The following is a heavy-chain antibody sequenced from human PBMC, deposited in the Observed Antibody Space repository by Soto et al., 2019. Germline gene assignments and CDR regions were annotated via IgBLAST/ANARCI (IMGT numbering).Heavy chain of an antibody. D-gene: IGHD1-7*01. CDR3: VRDNWSYGTPFYY. V-gene: IGHV1-18*04. CDR1: GYSFTTYG. Sequence: QVQLVQSGAEVKKPGASVKVSCKASGYSFTTYGINWVRQAPGQGLEWMGSISAYNGNTNYAQKVQGRVTMTRDTSTSTAYMELRSVRSDDTAVYYCVRDNWSYGTPFYYWGQGTLVTVSS. J-gene: IGHJ4*02. CDR2: ISAYNGNT.